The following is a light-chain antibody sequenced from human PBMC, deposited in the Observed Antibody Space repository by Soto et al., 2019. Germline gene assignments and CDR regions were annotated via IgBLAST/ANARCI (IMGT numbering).Light chain of an antibody. CDR3: QQYKSYST. Sequence: DIQITLSPSSLAANVGDRGTITFQASQNINNYLNWYQQKPGRSPKLLIYDASNLEAGVPSRFRGSGSGTDFTFTISRLQPEDIATYICQQYKSYSTFGRGIKVDIK. CDR1: QNINNY. J-gene: IGKJ1*01. CDR2: DAS. V-gene: IGKV1-33*01.